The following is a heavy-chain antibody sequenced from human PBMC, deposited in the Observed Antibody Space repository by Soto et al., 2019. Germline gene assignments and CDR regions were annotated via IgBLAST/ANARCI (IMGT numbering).Heavy chain of an antibody. CDR3: ARKRGYSYGYLDY. D-gene: IGHD5-18*01. Sequence: PGGSLRLSCAASGFTFSSYGMNWVRQAPGKGLEWVSYISSSGSTIYYADSVKGRFTISRDNAKNSLYLQMNSLRAEDTAVYYCARKRGYSYGYLDYWGQGTLVTVSS. J-gene: IGHJ4*02. CDR1: GFTFSSYG. V-gene: IGHV3-48*03. CDR2: ISSSGSTI.